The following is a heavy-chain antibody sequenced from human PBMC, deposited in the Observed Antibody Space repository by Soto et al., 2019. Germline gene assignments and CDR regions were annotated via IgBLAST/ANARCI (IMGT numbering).Heavy chain of an antibody. Sequence: GGSLRLSCAASGFTFSSYSMNWVRQAPGKGLEWVSSISSSSSYIYYADSVKGRFTISRDNAKNSLYLQMNSLRAEDTAVYYCARDRRVTMVREKDYGSGDDLTSFDPWGQGTLVTVSS. V-gene: IGHV3-21*01. CDR1: GFTFSSYS. CDR3: ARDRRVTMVREKDYGSGDDLTSFDP. D-gene: IGHD3-10*01. J-gene: IGHJ5*02. CDR2: ISSSSSYI.